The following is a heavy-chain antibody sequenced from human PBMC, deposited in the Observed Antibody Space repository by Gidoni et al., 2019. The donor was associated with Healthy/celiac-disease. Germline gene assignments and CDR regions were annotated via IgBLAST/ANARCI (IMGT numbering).Heavy chain of an antibody. V-gene: IGHV4-59*01. Sequence: QLPLQESGPGLVKPSETLSLTCTVSGGSISSYYWSWIRQPPGKGLEWIGYIYYSGSTNYNPALKSRVNISVDTSKNQFSLKMSSVTAADTAVYYCARDTGYCSGGSCYNWFDPWGQGTLVTVSS. CDR3: ARDTGYCSGGSCYNWFDP. CDR2: IYYSGST. D-gene: IGHD2-15*01. J-gene: IGHJ5*02. CDR1: GGSISSYY.